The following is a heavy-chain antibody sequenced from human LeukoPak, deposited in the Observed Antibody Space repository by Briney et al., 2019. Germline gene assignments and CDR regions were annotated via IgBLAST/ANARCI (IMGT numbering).Heavy chain of an antibody. V-gene: IGHV4-59*08. D-gene: IGHD3-9*01. CDR3: ARHREAGIAISSFPYYYYSFYMDV. CDR2: IHFSGST. Sequence: SETLSLMCTVSGDSISTYSWSWIRPPTGKGLEWIGYIHFSGSTSYNPSLKSRVTISLDTSKNQFSLRLTSVAAADTAVYFCARHREAGIAISSFPYYYYSFYMDVWGTGTTVTVSS. J-gene: IGHJ6*03. CDR1: GDSISTYS.